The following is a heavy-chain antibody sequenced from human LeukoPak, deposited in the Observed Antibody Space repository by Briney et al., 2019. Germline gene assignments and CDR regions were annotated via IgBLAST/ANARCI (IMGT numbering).Heavy chain of an antibody. CDR3: ARGDPHADL. J-gene: IGHJ5*02. V-gene: IGHV3-48*03. CDR2: ITISGHTK. Sequence: TGGSLILSCAASGFDLNTYEMNWVRQAPGKGLEWIADITISGHTKNYADSVKGRFTISRDNAGTPLYLQMNSLRVEDTGVYYCARGDPHADLWGQGTLVTVSS. CDR1: GFDLNTYE.